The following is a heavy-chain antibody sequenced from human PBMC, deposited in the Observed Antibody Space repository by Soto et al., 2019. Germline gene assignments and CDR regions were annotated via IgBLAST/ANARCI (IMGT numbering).Heavy chain of an antibody. D-gene: IGHD3-3*01. J-gene: IGHJ6*02. CDR2: TYYRSKWYN. CDR3: ARENNDFWSGYYTDYYYYGMDV. Sequence: PSQTLSLTCAISGDSVSSNSAAWNWIRQSPSRGLEWLGRTYYRSKWYNDYAVSVKSRITINPDTSKNQFSLQLNSVTPEDTAVYYCARENNDFWSGYYTDYYYYGMDVWGQGTTVTVSS. V-gene: IGHV6-1*01. CDR1: GDSVSSNSAA.